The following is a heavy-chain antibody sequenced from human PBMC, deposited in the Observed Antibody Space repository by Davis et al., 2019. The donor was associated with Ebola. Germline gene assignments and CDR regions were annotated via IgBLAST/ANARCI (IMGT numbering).Heavy chain of an antibody. D-gene: IGHD3-22*01. Sequence: GESLKISCKDSGNSFTSHWIGWMRQMPGKGLEWMGIIYTGDSDTRYNPSFRGRVTISADKSIKTAFLQWSSLRASDTAIYYCARRGYNSALWGMDVWGKGTMVTVSS. V-gene: IGHV5-51*01. CDR1: GNSFTSHW. CDR2: IYTGDSDT. CDR3: ARRGYNSALWGMDV. J-gene: IGHJ6*04.